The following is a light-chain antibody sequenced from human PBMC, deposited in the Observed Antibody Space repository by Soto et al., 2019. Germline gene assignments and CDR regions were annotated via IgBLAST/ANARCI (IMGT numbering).Light chain of an antibody. CDR2: DIF. V-gene: IGKV3-11*01. CDR3: QQRSSWPTT. Sequence: EIVLTQSPATLSLSPGERVTLSCRASQSVSSYLAWYQQKPGQAPRLLIYDIFKRATGIPARFSGSGSGTDFTLTISSLEPEDFAVYYCQQRSSWPTTFGPGTKVDIK. J-gene: IGKJ3*01. CDR1: QSVSSY.